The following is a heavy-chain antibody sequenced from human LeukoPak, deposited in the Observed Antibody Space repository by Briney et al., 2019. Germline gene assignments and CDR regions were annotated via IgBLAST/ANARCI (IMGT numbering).Heavy chain of an antibody. CDR3: ARPGQEGGYYYGMDV. J-gene: IGHJ6*02. D-gene: IGHD3-16*01. Sequence: GESLKISCKGSGYSFTSYWIGWVRQMPGKGLEWMGIIHPGDSDTRYSPSFQGQVTISADKSISTAYLQWSSLKASDTAMYYCARPGQEGGYYYGMDVWGQGTTVTVSS. CDR2: IHPGDSDT. V-gene: IGHV5-51*01. CDR1: GYSFTSYW.